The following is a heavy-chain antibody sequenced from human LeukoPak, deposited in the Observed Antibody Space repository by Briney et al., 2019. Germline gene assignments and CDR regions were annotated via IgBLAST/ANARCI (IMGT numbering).Heavy chain of an antibody. Sequence: GGSLRLSCAASGFTFSSYAMSWVRQAPGKGLEWVSAISGSGGSAYYADSVKGRFTISRDNSKNTLYLQMNSLRAEDTAVYYCAKADIYPSARPFDYWGQGTLVTVSS. CDR2: ISGSGGSA. CDR3: AKADIYPSARPFDY. V-gene: IGHV3-23*01. CDR1: GFTFSSYA. D-gene: IGHD2-2*02. J-gene: IGHJ4*02.